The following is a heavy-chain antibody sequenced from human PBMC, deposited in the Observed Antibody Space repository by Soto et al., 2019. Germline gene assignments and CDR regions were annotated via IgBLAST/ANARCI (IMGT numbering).Heavy chain of an antibody. CDR1: GFTFSSDA. CDR3: AKDHYYDSSGYFYY. D-gene: IGHD3-22*01. V-gene: IGHV3-23*01. Sequence: EVQLLESGGGLVQPGGSLRLSCAASGFTFSSDAMSWVRQAPGKGLEWVSAISGSGGSTYYADSVKGRFTISRYNSKNTLYLQMNSLRAEDTAVYYCAKDHYYDSSGYFYYWGQGTLVTVSS. CDR2: ISGSGGST. J-gene: IGHJ4*02.